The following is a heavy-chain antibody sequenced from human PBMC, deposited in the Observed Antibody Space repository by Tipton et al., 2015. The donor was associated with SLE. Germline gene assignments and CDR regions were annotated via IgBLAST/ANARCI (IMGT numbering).Heavy chain of an antibody. CDR2: IYYGGST. D-gene: IGHD3-22*01. CDR3: ARRINNGYYYSSGWYFDL. CDR1: GGSISSTSYY. V-gene: IGHV4-39*01. Sequence: TLSLTCTVSGGSISSTSYYWAWIRQPPGKGLEWIGSIYYGGSTYYDPSLKSRVAISVDTSRNLSSLRLSSVTAADTAVYYCARRINNGYYYSSGWYFDLWGRGTLVTVSS. J-gene: IGHJ2*01.